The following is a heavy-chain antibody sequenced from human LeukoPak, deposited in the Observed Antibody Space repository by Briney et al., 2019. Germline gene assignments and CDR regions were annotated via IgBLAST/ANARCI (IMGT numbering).Heavy chain of an antibody. V-gene: IGHV3-21*01. CDR2: ISSSSSYI. J-gene: IGHJ4*02. CDR3: AREDFFGVVTAIAY. D-gene: IGHD2-21*02. CDR1: GFTFSSYS. Sequence: GGSLRLSCAASGFTFSSYSMNWVRQAPGKGLEWVSSISSSSSYIYYADSVKGRFTISRDNAKNSLYLQMNSLRAEDTAVYYCAREDFFGVVTAIAYWGQGTLVTVSS.